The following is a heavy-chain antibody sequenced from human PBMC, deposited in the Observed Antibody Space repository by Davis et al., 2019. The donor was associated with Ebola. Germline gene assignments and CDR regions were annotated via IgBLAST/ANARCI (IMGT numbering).Heavy chain of an antibody. Sequence: GESLKISCAASGFTFSSYGMHWVRQAPGKGLEWVAVISYDGSNKYYADSVKDRFTISRDNSKNTLYLQMNSLRAEDTAVYYCAKDSGYRNRLGGAFDIWGQGTMVTVSS. CDR2: ISYDGSNK. D-gene: IGHD5-18*01. V-gene: IGHV3-30*18. CDR3: AKDSGYRNRLGGAFDI. J-gene: IGHJ3*02. CDR1: GFTFSSYG.